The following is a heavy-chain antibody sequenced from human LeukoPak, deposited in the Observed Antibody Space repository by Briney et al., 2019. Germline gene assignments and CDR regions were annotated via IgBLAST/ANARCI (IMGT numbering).Heavy chain of an antibody. Sequence: ASVKVSCKASGYTFTGYYMHWVRQAPGQGLEWMGWINPNSGGTNYAQKFQGRVTMTRDTSISIAYMELSRLRSDDTAVYYCARSHISTVTTIDYWGQGTLVTVSS. V-gene: IGHV1-2*02. CDR3: ARSHISTVTTIDY. J-gene: IGHJ4*02. D-gene: IGHD4-17*01. CDR1: GYTFTGYY. CDR2: INPNSGGT.